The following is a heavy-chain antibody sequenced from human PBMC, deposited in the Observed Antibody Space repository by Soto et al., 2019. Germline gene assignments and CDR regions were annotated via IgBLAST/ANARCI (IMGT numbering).Heavy chain of an antibody. J-gene: IGHJ5*02. CDR1: GFTFSSYA. V-gene: IGHV3-23*01. CDR3: AKDGNPIPYLTGYYRLGWFEP. D-gene: IGHD3-9*01. CDR2: ISGSGGRT. Sequence: EVQLLESGGGLVQPGGSLRLSCAASGFTFSSYAMSWVRQAPGKGLEWVSAISGSGGRTYYADSVKGRFTISRDNSKNTLYLQMNSLRAADTAVYYCAKDGNPIPYLTGYYRLGWFEPWGQGTLVTVSS.